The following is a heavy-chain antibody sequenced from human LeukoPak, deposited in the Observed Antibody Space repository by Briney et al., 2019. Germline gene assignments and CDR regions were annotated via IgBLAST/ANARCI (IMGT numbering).Heavy chain of an antibody. J-gene: IGHJ3*02. D-gene: IGHD5-18*01. CDR2: IRSKAYGGTT. V-gene: IGHV3-49*04. CDR3: TRARIQLWSDAFDT. Sequence: GWSLRLSCTASGFTFVDYAMSWVRQAPGKGLEWVGFIRSKAYGGTTEYAASVKGRFTISRDDSKSIAYLQMNSLKTEDTAVYYCTRARIQLWSDAFDTWGQGTMVTVSS. CDR1: GFTFVDYA.